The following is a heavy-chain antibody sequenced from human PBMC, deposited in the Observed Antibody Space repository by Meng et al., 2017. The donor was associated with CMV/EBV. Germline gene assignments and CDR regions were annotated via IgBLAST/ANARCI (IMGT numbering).Heavy chain of an antibody. D-gene: IGHD3-3*01. Sequence: LSLTCAASGFTFSSYAMHWVRQAPGKGLEWVAVISYDGSNKYYADSVKGRFTISRDNSKNTLYLQMNSLRAEDTAVYYCAKDGIFGTFDPWGQGTLVTVSS. CDR1: GFTFSSYA. CDR2: ISYDGSNK. V-gene: IGHV3-30*04. J-gene: IGHJ5*02. CDR3: AKDGIFGTFDP.